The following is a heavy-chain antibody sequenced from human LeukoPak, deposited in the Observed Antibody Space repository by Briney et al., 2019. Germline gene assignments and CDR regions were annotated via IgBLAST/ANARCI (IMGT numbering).Heavy chain of an antibody. D-gene: IGHD1-26*01. V-gene: IGHV4-34*01. Sequence: SETLSLTCAVYGGSFSGYYWSWIRQPPAKGLEWIGEINHSGSTNYNPSLKSRVTISVDTSKNRFSLELISVTAADTAVYYCARLQSGNFLADSWGQGTLVTVSS. J-gene: IGHJ4*02. CDR3: ARLQSGNFLADS. CDR2: INHSGST. CDR1: GGSFSGYY.